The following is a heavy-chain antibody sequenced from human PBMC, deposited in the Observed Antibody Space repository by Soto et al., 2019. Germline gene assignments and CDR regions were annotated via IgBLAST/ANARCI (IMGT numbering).Heavy chain of an antibody. J-gene: IGHJ4*02. CDR2: ISGGGGGT. Sequence: PGGSLRLSCTTSGFTFDNFAMSWVRQAPGRGLEWVSAISGGGGGTYYADSVKGRFIISRDNSKNTVYLLMNSLKAEDTAVYYCARDRAPGEMATTFDYWGQGSQVTVSS. V-gene: IGHV3-23*01. CDR3: ARDRAPGEMATTFDY. CDR1: GFTFDNFA.